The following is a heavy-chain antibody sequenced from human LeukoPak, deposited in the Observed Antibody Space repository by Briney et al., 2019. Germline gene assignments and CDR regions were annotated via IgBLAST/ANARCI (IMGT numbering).Heavy chain of an antibody. J-gene: IGHJ3*02. CDR2: IYNTGGT. CDR3: ATEGDTDDAFDT. CDR1: GFTVSRNY. Sequence: TGGSLRLSCEASGFTVSRNYMKWVRQPPGKGLEWVSLIYNTGGTYYADSVKGRFTISRDKSKNTLFLQMNSLGVDATAVYYCATEGDTDDAFDTWGQGTMVTVSS. D-gene: IGHD2-21*01. V-gene: IGHV3-53*01.